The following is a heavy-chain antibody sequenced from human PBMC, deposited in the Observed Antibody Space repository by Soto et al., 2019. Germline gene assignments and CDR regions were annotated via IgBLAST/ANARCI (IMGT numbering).Heavy chain of an antibody. Sequence: QVQLVQSGAEVKKPGASVKVSCKASGYSLTSLPMHWVRQAPGQRLEWMGWINADNGYTKYSEKFQGRVTLTIDTSANTAYMELSSLRSEDTALYYCARGTGLAAAEDYSGQGTLVTVSS. D-gene: IGHD3-9*01. CDR3: ARGTGLAAAEDY. CDR1: GYSLTSLP. J-gene: IGHJ4*02. V-gene: IGHV1-3*01. CDR2: INADNGYT.